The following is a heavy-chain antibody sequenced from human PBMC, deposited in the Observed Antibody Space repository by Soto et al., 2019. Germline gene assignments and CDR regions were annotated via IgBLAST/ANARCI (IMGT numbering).Heavy chain of an antibody. J-gene: IGHJ4*02. CDR1: GGSFSGYY. CDR3: ATRRTGTTTGADGVDY. Sequence: QVQLQQWGAGLLKPSETLSLTCAVYGGSFSGYYWSWIRQPPGKGLEWIGEINHSGSTNYNPSLNSRVTISVDTSKNQFSLKLSSVPAADTAVYYCATRRTGTTTGADGVDYWGQGTLVTVSS. V-gene: IGHV4-34*01. D-gene: IGHD1-1*01. CDR2: INHSGST.